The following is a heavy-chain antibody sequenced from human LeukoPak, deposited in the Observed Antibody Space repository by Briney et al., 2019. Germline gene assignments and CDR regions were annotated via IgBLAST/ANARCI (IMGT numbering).Heavy chain of an antibody. D-gene: IGHD1-26*01. CDR3: AREGTYSGSYCVDY. CDR1: GYTFTGYY. Sequence: ASVKVSCKASGYTFTGYYMHWVRQAPGQGLEWMGWINPNSGGTNYAQKFQGRVTMTRDTSISTAYMELSRLRSDDTAVYYCAREGTYSGSYCVDYWDQGTLVTVSS. J-gene: IGHJ4*02. CDR2: INPNSGGT. V-gene: IGHV1-2*02.